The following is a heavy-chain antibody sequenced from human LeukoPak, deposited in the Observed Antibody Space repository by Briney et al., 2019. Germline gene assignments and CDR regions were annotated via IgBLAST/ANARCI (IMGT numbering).Heavy chain of an antibody. D-gene: IGHD6-19*01. V-gene: IGHV3-48*01. CDR1: GFTFSSFS. CDR2: MRSSTTTI. J-gene: IGHJ4*02. Sequence: GGALRLSCAASGFTFSSFSMNWVRQAPGKGLEWVSYMRSSTTTIYYADSLKGRVTISRDNAKNSLYLHMNSLRAEDTAVYYCARDIKQWPYYFDYWGQGTLVTVSS. CDR3: ARDIKQWPYYFDY.